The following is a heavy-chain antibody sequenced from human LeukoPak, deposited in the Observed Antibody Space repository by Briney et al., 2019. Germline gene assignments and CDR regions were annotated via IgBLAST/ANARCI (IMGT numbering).Heavy chain of an antibody. J-gene: IGHJ4*02. D-gene: IGHD2-2*02. CDR3: ARVVCSSTSCYTGRAFDY. V-gene: IGHV3-48*04. CDR2: ISSSSSTI. CDR1: GFTFSSYN. Sequence: GGSLRLSCAGSGFTFSSYNMNWVRQAPGKGLQWVSYISSSSSTIYYADSVKGRFTISRDNAKNSLYLQMNSLRAEDTAVYYCARVVCSSTSCYTGRAFDYWGQGTLVTVSS.